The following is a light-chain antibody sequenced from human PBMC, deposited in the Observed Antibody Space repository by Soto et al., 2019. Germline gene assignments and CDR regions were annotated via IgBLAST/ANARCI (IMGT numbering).Light chain of an antibody. CDR3: QNYKSAPNT. J-gene: IGKJ2*01. CDR1: QGISNY. Sequence: DIQMTQSPSSLSASVGDRVTITCRASQGISNYLAWYQQKPGKVPKLLIYAASTLQTGVQSRFSASGSGTAFTLTINSLQPEDVATYYCQNYKSAPNTFGRGTRLEIK. CDR2: AAS. V-gene: IGKV1-27*01.